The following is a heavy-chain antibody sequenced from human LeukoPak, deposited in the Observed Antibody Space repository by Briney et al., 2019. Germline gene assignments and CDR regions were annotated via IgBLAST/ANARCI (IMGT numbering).Heavy chain of an antibody. V-gene: IGHV1-2*02. D-gene: IGHD5-12*01. Sequence: ASVKVSCKASGYTFTGYAIHWVRQAPGQGLVWMGWINPEKRDTGYAHKFQGRVTITSDTSISTAYMELSSLRSDDTAVYYCAKKVRGPSHPLDVSGQGSLVTVSS. CDR3: AKKVRGPSHPLDV. J-gene: IGHJ4*02. CDR1: GYTFTGYA. CDR2: INPEKRDT.